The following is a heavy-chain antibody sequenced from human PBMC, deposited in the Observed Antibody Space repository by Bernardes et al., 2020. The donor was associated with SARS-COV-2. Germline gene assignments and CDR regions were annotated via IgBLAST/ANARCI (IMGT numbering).Heavy chain of an antibody. V-gene: IGHV3-21*01. CDR3: ARDVGVTDWRFGFDV. D-gene: IGHD3-9*01. Sequence: GGSLRLSCEASGFTFSSYLFSWFRQAPGKGLEWVSSISGAGYYIYYGDSVRGRFTTSRDNTRKSVFLQMESLRADDTAVYYCARDVGVTDWRFGFDVWGPGTTVHVSS. CDR2: ISGAGYYI. CDR1: GFTFSSYL. J-gene: IGHJ3*01.